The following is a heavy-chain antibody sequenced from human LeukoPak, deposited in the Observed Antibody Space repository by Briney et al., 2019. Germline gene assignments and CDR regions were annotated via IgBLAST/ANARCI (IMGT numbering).Heavy chain of an antibody. D-gene: IGHD6-13*01. J-gene: IGHJ6*03. CDR3: ARDRGYSSTWSFGKHYYMDV. CDR1: GFTFSTYG. V-gene: IGHV3-33*07. CDR2: IWYDGSHK. Sequence: GGSLRLACAASGFTFSTYGMYWVSQAPGKGLEWVAVIWYDGSHKSYANSVKGRFTISRDNPKNILYLHMNSLRADDTAVYYCARDRGYSSTWSFGKHYYMDVWGKGTTVTVSS.